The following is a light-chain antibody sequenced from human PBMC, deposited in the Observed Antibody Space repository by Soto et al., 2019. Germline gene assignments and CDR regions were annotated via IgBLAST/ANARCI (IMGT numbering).Light chain of an antibody. CDR2: GAS. Sequence: EIVMTQSPATLSVSPGERATLSCRASQSIGGNLAWYQQRPGQAPMLLIYGASTRATGIAARFSGSGSGTEFTLSISSLQSEDFAVYSCQQYSDWPSITFGQGTRLET. CDR1: QSIGGN. V-gene: IGKV3-15*01. CDR3: QQYSDWPSIT. J-gene: IGKJ5*01.